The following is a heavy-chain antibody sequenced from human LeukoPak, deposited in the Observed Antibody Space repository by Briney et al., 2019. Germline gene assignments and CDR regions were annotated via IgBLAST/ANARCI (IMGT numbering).Heavy chain of an antibody. J-gene: IGHJ4*02. CDR2: ISYDGSNK. CDR1: GFTFSSYG. D-gene: IGHD2-21*02. CDR3: AKEARSGGRDLNYFDY. Sequence: PGGSLRLSCAASGFTFSSYGMHWVRQAPGRGLEWVAVISYDGSNKYYADSVKGRFTISRDNSKNTLYLQMNSLRAEDTAVYYCAKEARSGGRDLNYFDYWGQGTLVTVSS. V-gene: IGHV3-30*18.